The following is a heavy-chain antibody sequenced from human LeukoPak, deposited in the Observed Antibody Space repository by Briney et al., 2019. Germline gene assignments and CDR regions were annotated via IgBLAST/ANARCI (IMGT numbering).Heavy chain of an antibody. CDR3: AKALYDRSGPAFDI. CDR2: IRYDGSNK. D-gene: IGHD3-22*01. V-gene: IGHV3-30*02. CDR1: GFTFSSYG. J-gene: IGHJ3*02. Sequence: GGSLRLSCAASGFTFSSYGMHWVRQAPGKGLEWVAFIRYDGSNKYYADSVKGRFTISRDNSKNTLYLQMNSLRAEDTAVYYCAKALYDRSGPAFDIWGQGTMVTVSS.